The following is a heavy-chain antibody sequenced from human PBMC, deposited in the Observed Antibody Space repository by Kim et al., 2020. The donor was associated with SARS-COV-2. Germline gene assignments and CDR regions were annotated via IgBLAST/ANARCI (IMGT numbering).Heavy chain of an antibody. Sequence: YHPSLGSRVTISVDTSRNQFSLRVDSVTAADTALYYCVSAVAGRSDYFDSWGQGTLVTVSS. D-gene: IGHD6-19*01. V-gene: IGHV4-59*01. CDR3: VSAVAGRSDYFDS. J-gene: IGHJ4*02.